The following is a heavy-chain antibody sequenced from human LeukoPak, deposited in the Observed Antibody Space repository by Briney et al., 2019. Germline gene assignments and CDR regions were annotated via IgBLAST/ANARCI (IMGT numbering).Heavy chain of an antibody. J-gene: IGHJ4*02. Sequence: ASVKVSCKASGYTFTGYYMRWVRQAPGQGLEWMGWINPNSGGTNYAQKFQGRVTMTRDTSISTAYMELSRLRSDDTAVYYCARGAYYYDSSGSNFGGYWGQGTLVTVSS. D-gene: IGHD3-22*01. V-gene: IGHV1-2*02. CDR3: ARGAYYYDSSGSNFGGY. CDR2: INPNSGGT. CDR1: GYTFTGYY.